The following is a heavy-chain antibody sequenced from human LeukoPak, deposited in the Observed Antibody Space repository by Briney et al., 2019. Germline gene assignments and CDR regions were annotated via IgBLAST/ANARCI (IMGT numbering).Heavy chain of an antibody. J-gene: IGHJ4*02. D-gene: IGHD6-19*01. V-gene: IGHV1-2*02. CDR2: INPNSGGT. Sequence: ASVKVSCEASGYTFTGYYMHWVRQAPGQGLEWMGWINPNSGGTNYAQKFQGRVTMTRDTSISTAYMELSRLRSDDTAVYYCARGIAVAGTGEDYWGQGTLVTVSS. CDR1: GYTFTGYY. CDR3: ARGIAVAGTGEDY.